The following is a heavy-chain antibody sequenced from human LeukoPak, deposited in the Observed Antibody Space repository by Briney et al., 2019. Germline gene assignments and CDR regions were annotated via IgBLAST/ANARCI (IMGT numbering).Heavy chain of an antibody. J-gene: IGHJ5*02. Sequence: SETLSLTCAVSGGSISSGGYSWSWIRQPPGKGLEWIGYICHSGSTYYNPSLKSRVTISVDRSKNQFSLKLSSVTAADTAVYYCARGRKLGAAAGTKVWFDPWGQGTLVTVSS. D-gene: IGHD6-13*01. CDR1: GGSISSGGYS. CDR2: ICHSGST. CDR3: ARGRKLGAAAGTKVWFDP. V-gene: IGHV4-30-2*01.